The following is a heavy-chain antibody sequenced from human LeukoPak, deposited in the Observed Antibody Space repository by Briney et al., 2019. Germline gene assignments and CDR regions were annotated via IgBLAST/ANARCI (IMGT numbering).Heavy chain of an antibody. Sequence: SVKVSCKASGGTFSSYAISWVRQAPGQGLEWMGRIIPILGIANYAQKFQGRVTITADKSTSTAYMELSSLRSEDTAVYYCARAPSSSIAAPNFDYWGQGTLVTVSS. J-gene: IGHJ4*02. D-gene: IGHD6-6*01. CDR3: ARAPSSSIAAPNFDY. CDR1: GGTFSSYA. V-gene: IGHV1-69*04. CDR2: IIPILGIA.